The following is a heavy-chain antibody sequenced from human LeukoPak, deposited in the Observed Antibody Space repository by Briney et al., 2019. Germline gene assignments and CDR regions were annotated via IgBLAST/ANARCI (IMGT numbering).Heavy chain of an antibody. CDR2: IWYDGSNK. Sequence: GGSLRLSCAASGFTFSSYGMHWVRQAPGTGLEWVAVIWYDGSNKYYADSVKGRFTISRDNSKNTLYLQMNSLRAEDPAVYYCAREGYSYGYMAFDIWGQGTMVTVSS. CDR1: GFTFSSYG. CDR3: AREGYSYGYMAFDI. V-gene: IGHV3-33*01. J-gene: IGHJ3*02. D-gene: IGHD5-18*01.